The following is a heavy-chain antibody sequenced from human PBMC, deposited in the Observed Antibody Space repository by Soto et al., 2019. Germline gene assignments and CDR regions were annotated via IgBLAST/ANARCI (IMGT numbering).Heavy chain of an antibody. Sequence: QVQLVQSGAEVKKPGASVKVSCKASGYTFTSYYMHWVRQAPGQGLEWMGIINPSGGSTSYAQKFQGRVTMTRDTSTSTVYMELSSLRSEDTAVYYCARGGELPHHLGDAFDIWGQGTLVTVSS. V-gene: IGHV1-46*01. CDR2: INPSGGST. D-gene: IGHD1-26*01. CDR3: ARGGELPHHLGDAFDI. CDR1: GYTFTSYY. J-gene: IGHJ4*02.